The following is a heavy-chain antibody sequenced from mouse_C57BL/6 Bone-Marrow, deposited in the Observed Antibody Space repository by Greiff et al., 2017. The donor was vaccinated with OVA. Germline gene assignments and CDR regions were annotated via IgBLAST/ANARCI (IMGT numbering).Heavy chain of an antibody. V-gene: IGHV1-19*01. J-gene: IGHJ2*01. CDR1: GYTFTDYY. CDR2: INPYNGGT. D-gene: IGHD1-1*01. CDR3: ARDYYGSSGDFDY. Sequence: VQLQQSGPVLVKPGASVKMSCKASGYTFTDYYMNWVKQSHGKSLEWIGVINPYNGGTSYNQKFKGKATLTVDKSSSTAYMELNSLTSEDSAVYYCARDYYGSSGDFDYWGQGTTLTVSS.